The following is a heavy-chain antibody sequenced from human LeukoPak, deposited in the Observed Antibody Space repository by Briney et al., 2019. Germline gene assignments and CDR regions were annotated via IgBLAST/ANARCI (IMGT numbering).Heavy chain of an antibody. D-gene: IGHD3-10*01. CDR2: IIPIFGTA. CDR3: ARLRSMVRGSHPLDY. J-gene: IGHJ4*02. Sequence: SVKVSCKASGGTFSSDAISWVRQAPGQGLEWMGGIIPIFGTANYAQKFQGRVTITTDESTRTAYMELSSLRSEDPAVYYCARLRSMVRGSHPLDYRGQGTLVTVSS. V-gene: IGHV1-69*05. CDR1: GGTFSSDA.